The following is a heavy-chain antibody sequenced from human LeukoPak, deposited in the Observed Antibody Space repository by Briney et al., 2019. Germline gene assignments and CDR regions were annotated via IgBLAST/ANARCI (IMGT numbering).Heavy chain of an antibody. CDR1: GFTFDDYG. CDR2: INWNGGST. Sequence: GGSLRLSCAASGFTFDDYGMSWVRQAPGKGLEWVSGINWNGGSTGYADSVKGRFTISRDNAKNSLYLQMNSLRAEDTALYYCAREGAAGTFYYYYMDVWGKDTTVTVSS. CDR3: AREGAAGTFYYYYMDV. D-gene: IGHD6-13*01. V-gene: IGHV3-20*04. J-gene: IGHJ6*03.